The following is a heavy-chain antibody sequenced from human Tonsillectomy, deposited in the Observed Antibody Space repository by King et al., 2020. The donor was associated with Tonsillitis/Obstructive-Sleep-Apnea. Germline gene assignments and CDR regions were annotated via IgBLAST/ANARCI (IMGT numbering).Heavy chain of an antibody. CDR3: AREGCSGGSCYYPWVPYYYYMDV. Sequence: PLQESGPGLVKPSETLSLTCTVSGGSISSYYWSWIRQPPGKGLEWIGYIYYSGSTNYNPSLKSRVTISVDTSKNQFSLKLSSVTAADTAVYYCAREGCSGGSCYYPWVPYYYYMDVWGKGTTVTVSS. CDR2: IYYSGST. D-gene: IGHD2-15*01. V-gene: IGHV4-59*01. CDR1: GGSISSYY. J-gene: IGHJ6*03.